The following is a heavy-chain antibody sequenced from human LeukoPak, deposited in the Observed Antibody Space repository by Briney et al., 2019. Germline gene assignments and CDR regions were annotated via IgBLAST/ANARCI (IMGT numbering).Heavy chain of an antibody. D-gene: IGHD2/OR15-2a*01. CDR1: GGSISSYY. Sequence: SETLSLTCNVSGGSISSYYWSWIRQPPGKGLEWIGYIYTSGSTNYNPSLKSRVTISVDTSKNQFSLKLSSVTAADTAVYYCARQVPTTYSMVPIFDYWGQGTLVTVSS. CDR2: IYTSGST. V-gene: IGHV4-4*09. CDR3: ARQVPTTYSMVPIFDY. J-gene: IGHJ4*02.